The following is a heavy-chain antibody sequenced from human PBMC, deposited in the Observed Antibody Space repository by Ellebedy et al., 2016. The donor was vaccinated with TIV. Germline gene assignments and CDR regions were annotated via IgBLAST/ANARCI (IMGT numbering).Heavy chain of an antibody. V-gene: IGHV4-30-2*01. CDR3: ATSTVVTPDAFDI. CDR1: GGSISSGGYS. Sequence: SETLSLTCAVSGGSISSGGYSWSWIRQPPGKGLEWIGYIYHSGSTYYNPSLKSRVTISVDRSKNQFSLKLSSVTAADTAVYYCATSTVVTPDAFDIWGQGTMVTVSS. CDR2: IYHSGST. J-gene: IGHJ3*02. D-gene: IGHD4-23*01.